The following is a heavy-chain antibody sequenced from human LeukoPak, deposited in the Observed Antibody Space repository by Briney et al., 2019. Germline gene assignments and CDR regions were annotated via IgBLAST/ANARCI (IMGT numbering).Heavy chain of an antibody. V-gene: IGHV4-34*01. CDR3: ARGGRDYGP. CDR1: GFTFSSYA. Sequence: GSLRLSCAASGFTFSSYAMNWVRQPPGKGLEWIGEINHSGSTNYNPSLKSRVTISVDTSKNQFSLKLSSVTAADTAVYYCARGGRDYGPWGQGTLVTVSS. D-gene: IGHD4/OR15-4a*01. J-gene: IGHJ5*02. CDR2: INHSGST.